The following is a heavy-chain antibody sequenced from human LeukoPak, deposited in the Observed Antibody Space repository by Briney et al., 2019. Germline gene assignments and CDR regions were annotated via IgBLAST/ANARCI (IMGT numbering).Heavy chain of an antibody. J-gene: IGHJ3*02. CDR2: IYYSGST. D-gene: IGHD2-21*02. CDR1: GASISGGTYY. CDR3: ARVSICGGDCYSDAFDI. Sequence: SETLSLTCSVSGASISGGTYYWSWIRQPPGKGLEWIGYIYYSGSTYYNPSLKSRVTISVDTSKNQFSLKLSSVTAADTAVYYCARVSICGGDCYSDAFDIWGQGTMVTVSS. V-gene: IGHV4-30-4*01.